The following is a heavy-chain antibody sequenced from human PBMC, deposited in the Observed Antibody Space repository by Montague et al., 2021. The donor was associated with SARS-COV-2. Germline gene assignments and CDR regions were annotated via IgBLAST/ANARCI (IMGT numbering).Heavy chain of an antibody. Sequence: SETLSLTCTVTGGPISGSSYYWGWIRQSPGKGLEWIASVYYSGNTXYSPSLKSRLTISVDTSKNQFSLKLNSVTAADTALYYCARREYSYGLGVWGQGTLVTVSS. D-gene: IGHD5-18*01. CDR2: VYYSGNT. CDR3: ARREYSYGLGV. CDR1: GGPISGSSYY. J-gene: IGHJ4*02. V-gene: IGHV4-39*01.